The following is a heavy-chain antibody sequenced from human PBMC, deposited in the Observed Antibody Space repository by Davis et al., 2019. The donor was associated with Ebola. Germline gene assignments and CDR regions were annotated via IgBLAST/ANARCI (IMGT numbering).Heavy chain of an antibody. V-gene: IGHV5-51*01. D-gene: IGHD3-10*01. J-gene: IGHJ4*02. CDR1: GYDFTNYW. CDR2: IFPCDSDI. Sequence: KVSCKGSGYDFTNYWIGWVRQMPGKGLEWMGIIFPCDSDIRYSPSFQGQVTFSADKSISTAYLQWSSLKASDTAIYYCARGRGARIVVRNYFDSWGQGTLVTVSS. CDR3: ARGRGARIVVRNYFDS.